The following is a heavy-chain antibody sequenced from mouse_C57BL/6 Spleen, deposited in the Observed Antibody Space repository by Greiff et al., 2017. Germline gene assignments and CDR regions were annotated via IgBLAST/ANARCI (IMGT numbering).Heavy chain of an antibody. CDR3: ARCLDSSGYYYAMDY. CDR2: IYPRSGNT. V-gene: IGHV1-81*01. J-gene: IGHJ4*01. Sequence: VQLQQSGAELARPGASVKLSCKASGYTFTSYGISWVKQRTGQGLEWIGEIYPRSGNTYYNEKFKGKATLTADKSSSTAYMELRSLTSEDSAVYFCARCLDSSGYYYAMDYWGQGTSVTVSS. CDR1: GYTFTSYG. D-gene: IGHD3-2*02.